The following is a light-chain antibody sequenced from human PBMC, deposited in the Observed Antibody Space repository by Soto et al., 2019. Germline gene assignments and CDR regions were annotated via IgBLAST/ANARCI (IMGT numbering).Light chain of an antibody. CDR3: NSYTTSNTRQIV. V-gene: IGLV2-14*01. J-gene: IGLJ1*01. CDR2: DVS. CDR1: SSDVGGYNY. Sequence: QAVLTQPASVSGSPGQAVTISCNGTSSDVGGYNYVSWYQQHPGKAPKFMIYDVSNRPSGVSTRFSGSKSGNTASLTISGLQAEDEADYYCNSYTTSNTRQIVFGTGTKVTVL.